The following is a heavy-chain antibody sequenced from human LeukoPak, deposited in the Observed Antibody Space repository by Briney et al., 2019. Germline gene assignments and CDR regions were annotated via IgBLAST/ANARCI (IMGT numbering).Heavy chain of an antibody. CDR1: GGSISSGGYY. J-gene: IGHJ3*02. Sequence: PSETLSLTCTVSGGSISSGGYYWGWIRQPPGKGLEWIGSIYYSGSTYYNPSLKSRVTISVDTSKNQFSLKLSSVTAADTAVYYCARHKEDIVVVPAAHVDAFDIWGQGTMVTVSS. D-gene: IGHD2-2*01. CDR3: ARHKEDIVVVPAAHVDAFDI. CDR2: IYYSGST. V-gene: IGHV4-39*01.